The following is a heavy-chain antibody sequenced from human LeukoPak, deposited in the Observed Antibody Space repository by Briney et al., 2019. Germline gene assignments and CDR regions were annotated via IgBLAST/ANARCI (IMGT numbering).Heavy chain of an antibody. D-gene: IGHD2-15*01. CDR3: ARQRQGSFGY. Sequence: GGSLRLSCAASGFIFSSYSMNWVRQAPGKGLEWISYITSSSSTMYYADSVKGRFTISRDNAKNSLNLQMNSLRDEDTAVYYCARQRQGSFGYWGQGTLVTVSS. V-gene: IGHV3-48*02. CDR1: GFIFSSYS. J-gene: IGHJ4*02. CDR2: ITSSSSTM.